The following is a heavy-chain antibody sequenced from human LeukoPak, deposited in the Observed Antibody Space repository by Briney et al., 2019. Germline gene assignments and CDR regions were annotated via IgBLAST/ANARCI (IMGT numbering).Heavy chain of an antibody. CDR1: GFTFSSYG. V-gene: IGHV3-30*02. J-gene: IGHJ4*02. CDR3: ASPRDYYDSSGYVF. CDR2: IRYDGSNK. Sequence: GGSLRLSCAASGFTFSSYGMHWVRQAPGKGLEWVAFIRYDGSNKYHADSVKGRFTISRDNSKNTLYLQMNSLRAEDTAVYYCASPRDYYDSSGYVFGGQGTLVTVSS. D-gene: IGHD3-22*01.